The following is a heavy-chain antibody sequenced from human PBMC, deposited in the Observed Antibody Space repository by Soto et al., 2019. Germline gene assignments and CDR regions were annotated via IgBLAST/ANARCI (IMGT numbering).Heavy chain of an antibody. D-gene: IGHD3-10*01. CDR2: IYSGGST. CDR1: GFTVSSNY. Sequence: GGSLRLSCAASGFTVSSNYMSWVRQAPGKGLEWVSVIYSGGSTYYADSVKGRFTISRDNSKNTLYLQMNSLRAEDTAVYYCAKDGVYYGSGSYYRETVDAFDIWGQGTMVTVSS. CDR3: AKDGVYYGSGSYYRETVDAFDI. V-gene: IGHV3-53*01. J-gene: IGHJ3*02.